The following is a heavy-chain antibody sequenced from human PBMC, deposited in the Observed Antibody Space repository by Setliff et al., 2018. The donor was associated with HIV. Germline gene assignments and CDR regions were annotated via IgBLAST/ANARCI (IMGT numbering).Heavy chain of an antibody. D-gene: IGHD1-1*01. CDR3: ARVGTNWPSWFDP. J-gene: IGHJ5*02. Sequence: SETLSLTCTVSGDSINSGDYYWSWLRQPAGERLEYIGRIHSSGGFNYNPSLQSRLTLSIDISKNHFSLKLRSVTAADTAVYYCARVGTNWPSWFDPWGQGTQFTVSS. CDR2: IHSSGGF. V-gene: IGHV4-61*02. CDR1: GDSINSGDYY.